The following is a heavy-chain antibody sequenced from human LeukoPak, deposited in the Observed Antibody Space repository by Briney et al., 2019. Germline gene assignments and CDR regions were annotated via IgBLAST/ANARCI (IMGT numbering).Heavy chain of an antibody. Sequence: AETLSLMCTVSGGSFIIYYWTWIRHPPGEGRERIWSIYYSGYTNYNPSLKTRATMSVDTSNNHFSLNLSSVNAAATALYYCARDTSGYSRGSFDYWGQGTLVTV. CDR2: IYYSGYT. CDR3: ARDTSGYSRGSFDY. CDR1: GGSFIIYY. D-gene: IGHD3-22*01. J-gene: IGHJ4*02. V-gene: IGHV4-59*01.